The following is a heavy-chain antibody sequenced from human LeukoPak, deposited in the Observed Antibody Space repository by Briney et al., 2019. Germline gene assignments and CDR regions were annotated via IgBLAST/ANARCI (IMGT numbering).Heavy chain of an antibody. V-gene: IGHV3-30*04. J-gene: IGHJ4*02. Sequence: GGSLRLSCAASGFTFSSYAMHWVRQAPGKGLEWVAVISYDGSNKYYADSVKGRFTISRDNSKNTVYLQMNSLRAEDTAVYYCARGGKWELLRSSEYWGQGTLVTVSS. CDR3: ARGGKWELLRSSEY. D-gene: IGHD1-26*01. CDR2: ISYDGSNK. CDR1: GFTFSSYA.